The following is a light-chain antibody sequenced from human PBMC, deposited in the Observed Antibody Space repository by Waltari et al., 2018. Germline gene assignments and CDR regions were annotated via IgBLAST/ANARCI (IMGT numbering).Light chain of an antibody. CDR1: SSDVGFYNL. J-gene: IGLJ3*02. CDR3: CSYVGRNIWV. V-gene: IGLV2-23*02. CDR2: EVI. Sequence: QSALTQPASVSGSPGQSITIPCPGTSSDVGFYNLVSWYQQHPDKPPKLLVYEVIERPSGVSNRFSGSKSGNTASLTISGLQAEDEADYYCCSYVGRNIWVFGGGTKVTVL.